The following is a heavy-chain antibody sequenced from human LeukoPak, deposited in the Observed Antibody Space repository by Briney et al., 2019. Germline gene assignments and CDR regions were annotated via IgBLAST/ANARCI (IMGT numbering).Heavy chain of an antibody. CDR3: TTSSSGYAFDY. CDR1: GFTFSNAW. Sequence: GGSLRLSCAAFGFTFSNAWMSWVRQAPGKGLEWVGRIKSKTDGGTTDYAAPVKGRFTISRDDSKNTLYLQMNSLKTEDTAVYYCTTSSSGYAFDYWGQGTLVTVSS. CDR2: IKSKTDGGTT. D-gene: IGHD3-16*01. J-gene: IGHJ4*02. V-gene: IGHV3-15*01.